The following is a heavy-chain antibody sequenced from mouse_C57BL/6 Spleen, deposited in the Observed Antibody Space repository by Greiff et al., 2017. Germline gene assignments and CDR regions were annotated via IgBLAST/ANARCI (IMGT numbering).Heavy chain of an antibody. D-gene: IGHD2-3*01. J-gene: IGHJ3*01. CDR3: AKSAYDGYPWFAY. Sequence: QVQLQQSGPGLVQPSQSLSITCTVSGFSLTSSGVHWVRQSPGKGLEWLGVLWRGGSTDYNAAFMSRLSITKDNSKSQVFFKMNSLQADDTAIYSCAKSAYDGYPWFAYWGQGTLVTVSA. CDR1: GFSLTSSG. V-gene: IGHV2-5*01. CDR2: LWRGGST.